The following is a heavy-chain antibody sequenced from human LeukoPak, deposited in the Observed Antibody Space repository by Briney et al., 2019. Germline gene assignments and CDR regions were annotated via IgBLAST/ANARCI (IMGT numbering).Heavy chain of an antibody. CDR2: INAGNGNT. V-gene: IGHV1-3*03. CDR3: AREGDYYDSSGYFDY. CDR1: GGTFTSYA. D-gene: IGHD3-22*01. Sequence: GASVKVSCKASGGTFTSYAMHWVRQAPGQRLEWMGWINAGNGNTKYSQEFQGRVTITRDTSASTAYMELSSLRSEDMAVYYCAREGDYYDSSGYFDYWGQGTLVTVSS. J-gene: IGHJ4*02.